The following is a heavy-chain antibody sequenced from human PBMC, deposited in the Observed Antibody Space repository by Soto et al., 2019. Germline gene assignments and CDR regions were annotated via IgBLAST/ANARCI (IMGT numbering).Heavy chain of an antibody. D-gene: IGHD6-13*01. CDR3: ARGGAAAGYDY. V-gene: IGHV1-18*01. Sequence: QVQLVQSGAEVKKPGASVKVSCKASGYTFTNHDISWVRQAPGQGLEWVAWISTYNGKTNYAQKLQGRVTMTTDTSTSTAYTELRSLTSDDTDGYYCARGGAAAGYDYWGQGPLIAVSS. CDR2: ISTYNGKT. CDR1: GYTFTNHD. J-gene: IGHJ4*02.